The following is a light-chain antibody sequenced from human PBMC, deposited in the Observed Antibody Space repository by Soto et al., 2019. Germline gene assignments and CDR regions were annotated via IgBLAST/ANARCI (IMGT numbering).Light chain of an antibody. CDR2: GAS. Sequence: EIVLTPSPGTLSLSQRERATLSCMASQSVRSNYIAWYQQKPGQAPRLLIYGASTRATGIPARFSGSGSGTEFTLTISSLQSEDFAVYYCQQYNKWPRTFGQGTNVDIK. CDR3: QQYNKWPRT. J-gene: IGKJ1*01. V-gene: IGKV3-15*01. CDR1: QSVRSN.